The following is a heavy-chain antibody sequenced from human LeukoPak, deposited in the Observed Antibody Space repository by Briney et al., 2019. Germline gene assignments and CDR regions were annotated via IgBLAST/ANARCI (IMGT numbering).Heavy chain of an antibody. J-gene: IGHJ4*02. CDR3: TRLMTTVTTFDY. Sequence: GGSLRLSCTASGFTFGDYAMSWVRQAPGKGLEWVGFIRSKAYGGTTEYAASVKGRFTISRDDSKSIAYLQMNSLKTEDTAVYYRTRLMTTVTTFDYWGQGTLVTVSS. CDR2: IRSKAYGGTT. V-gene: IGHV3-49*04. CDR1: GFTFGDYA. D-gene: IGHD4-11*01.